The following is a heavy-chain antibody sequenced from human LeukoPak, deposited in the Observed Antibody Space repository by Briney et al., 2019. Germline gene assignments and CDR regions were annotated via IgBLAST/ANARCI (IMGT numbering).Heavy chain of an antibody. D-gene: IGHD2-2*01. CDR1: GYTFTSYD. V-gene: IGHV1-8*03. J-gene: IGHJ6*03. CDR2: MNPNNGNT. CDR3: ARGYQYCSSTSCPYYMDV. Sequence: GASVKVSCKASGYTFTSYDINWVRQASGQGLEWMGWMNPNNGNTGYVQKFQGRVTFTRNSSISTAYLELSSLRSEDTAVYYCARGYQYCSSTSCPYYMDVWGKGTTVTVSS.